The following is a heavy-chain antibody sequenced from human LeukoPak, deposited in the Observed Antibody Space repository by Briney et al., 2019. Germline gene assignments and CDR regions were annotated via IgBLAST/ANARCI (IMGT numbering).Heavy chain of an antibody. V-gene: IGHV4-39*01. CDR3: ARGRDYDSTTYWGDYYMDV. CDR2: FYYSGST. J-gene: IGHJ6*03. D-gene: IGHD2/OR15-2a*01. Sequence: SETLSLTCTVSGGSISSSSYYWGWIRQPPGKGLEWIGSFYYSGSTDYNPSLKSRVTISVDTSKNQLSLKLSSVTAADTAVYYCARGRDYDSTTYWGDYYMDVWGKGTTVTVSS. CDR1: GGSISSSSYY.